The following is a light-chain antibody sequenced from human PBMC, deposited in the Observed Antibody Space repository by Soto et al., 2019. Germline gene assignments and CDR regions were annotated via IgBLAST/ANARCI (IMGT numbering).Light chain of an antibody. Sequence: EIVLTQSPATLSLSPGERATLSCGAVQSLSKNYLAWYQHKPGRAPRLLIYDASSRAPGIPDRFSGSGSGTDFTLTISRLEPEDFAVYYCQHYDGSPFMYTFGQGTTLE. V-gene: IGKV3D-20*01. CDR2: DAS. J-gene: IGKJ2*01. CDR3: QHYDGSPFMYT. CDR1: QSLSKNY.